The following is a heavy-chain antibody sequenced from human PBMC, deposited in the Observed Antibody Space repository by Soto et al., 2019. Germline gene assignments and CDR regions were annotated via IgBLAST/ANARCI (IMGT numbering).Heavy chain of an antibody. V-gene: IGHV5-51*01. D-gene: IGHD1-1*01. CDR1: GYSFTSYW. J-gene: IGHJ6*02. CDR2: IYPGDSDT. Sequence: GESLKISCKGSGYSFTSYWIGWVRQMPGKGLEWMGIIYPGDSDTRYSPSFQGQVTISVDKSITTAYLQWSSLKVSDTAMYYCARHGIAETAPYYGMDVWGQGTTVTVSS. CDR3: ARHGIAETAPYYGMDV.